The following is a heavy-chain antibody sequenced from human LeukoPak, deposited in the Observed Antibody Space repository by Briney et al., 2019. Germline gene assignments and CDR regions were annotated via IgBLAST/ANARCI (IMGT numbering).Heavy chain of an antibody. Sequence: SETLSLTCTFSGGSISSYYWSWIRQPAGKGLEWVGRTHTSGSTNYNPSLKSRVTMSVDTSKSQFSLKLSSVTAADTAVYYCARDRYYYGSGSYYFDYWGQGTLVTVSS. D-gene: IGHD3-10*01. CDR2: THTSGST. J-gene: IGHJ4*02. V-gene: IGHV4-4*07. CDR1: GGSISSYY. CDR3: ARDRYYYGSGSYYFDY.